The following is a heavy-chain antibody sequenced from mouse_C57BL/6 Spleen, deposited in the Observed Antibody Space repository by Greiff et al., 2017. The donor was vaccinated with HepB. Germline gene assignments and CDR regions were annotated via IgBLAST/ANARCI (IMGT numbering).Heavy chain of an antibody. CDR3: ARLGLCSGYCYAMDY. J-gene: IGHJ4*01. V-gene: IGHV1-55*01. CDR1: GYTFTSYW. D-gene: IGHD1-1*01. CDR2: IFPGSGRT. Sequence: QVQLQQPGAELVKPGASVKMSCKASGYTFTSYWITWVKQRPGQGLEWLGDIFPGSGRTNYNEKFKSKATLTVDTSSSTAYMQLSSLTSEDSAVYYCARLGLCSGYCYAMDYWGQGTSVTVAS.